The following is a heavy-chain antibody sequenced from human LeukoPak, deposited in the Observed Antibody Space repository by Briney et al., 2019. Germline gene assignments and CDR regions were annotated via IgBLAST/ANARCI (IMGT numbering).Heavy chain of an antibody. CDR2: ISGNSIYI. D-gene: IGHD2-2*01. V-gene: IGHV3-21*05. J-gene: IGHJ4*02. Sequence: GGSLRLSSAASGFTCRNYSMNWVRQTPGKGLEWVSYISGNSIYIHCADSVKGRFTISRDNAKNSLFLQMNGLRAEDTAVYYCARPTPVYCSSTSCPMGWGQGTLVTVSS. CDR3: ARPTPVYCSSTSCPMG. CDR1: GFTCRNYS.